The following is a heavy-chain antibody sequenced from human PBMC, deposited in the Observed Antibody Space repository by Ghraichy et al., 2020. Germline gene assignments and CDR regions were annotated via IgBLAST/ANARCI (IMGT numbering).Heavy chain of an antibody. CDR2: IYYSGST. CDR1: GGSISSYY. D-gene: IGHD1-26*01. CDR3: ARTEEWELRGYDAFDI. J-gene: IGHJ3*02. V-gene: IGHV4-59*01. Sequence: SETLSLTCTVSGGSISSYYWSWIRQPPGKGLEWIGYIYYSGSTNYNPSLKSRVTISVDTSKNQFSLKLSSVTAADTAVYYCARTEEWELRGYDAFDIWGQGTMVTVSS.